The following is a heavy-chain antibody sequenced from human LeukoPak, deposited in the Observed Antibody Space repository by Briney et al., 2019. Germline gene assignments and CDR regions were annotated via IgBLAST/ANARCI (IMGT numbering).Heavy chain of an antibody. CDR2: IYPGDSDT. J-gene: IGHJ5*02. CDR3: ARLFNGDYEGNWFDP. V-gene: IGHV5-51*01. Sequence: PGESLKISCKGSGYSFTSYWIGWVRQMPGKGLEWMGIIYPGDSDTRYSPSFQGQVTISADKSISTAYLQWSSLKASDTAMYYCARLFNGDYEGNWFDPWGQGTLVTVSS. D-gene: IGHD4-17*01. CDR1: GYSFTSYW.